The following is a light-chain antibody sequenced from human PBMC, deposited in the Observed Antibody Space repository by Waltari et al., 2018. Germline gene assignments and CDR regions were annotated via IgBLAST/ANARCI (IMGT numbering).Light chain of an antibody. CDR3: QQYNNWSLT. V-gene: IGKV3-15*01. CDR1: QSVSSN. CDR2: GAS. Sequence: ELVMTQTPVTLSVSPGERDTLSCRASQSVSSNLAWYQQKPGKAPRLLIYGASTRATDIPCRFSGSGSGTEFTLTISSLQSEDFAVYYCQQYNNWSLTFGGGTKVEIK. J-gene: IGKJ4*02.